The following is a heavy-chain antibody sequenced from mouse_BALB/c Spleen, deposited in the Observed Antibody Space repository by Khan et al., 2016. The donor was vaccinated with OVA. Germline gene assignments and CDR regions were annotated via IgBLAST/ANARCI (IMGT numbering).Heavy chain of an antibody. J-gene: IGHJ3*01. CDR3: ASHLTGSFAY. V-gene: IGHV5-6*01. CDR1: GFIFSSYS. CDR2: ISSGGDYT. D-gene: IGHD4-1*01. Sequence: EVELVESGGDLVKPGGSLKLSCAASGFIFSSYSMSWVRQTPDKRLEWVATISSGGDYTYYPDRVKGRFTISRDDAKNTLYLQMSSLKSEDTVMYYCASHLTGSFAYWGQGTLVTVSA.